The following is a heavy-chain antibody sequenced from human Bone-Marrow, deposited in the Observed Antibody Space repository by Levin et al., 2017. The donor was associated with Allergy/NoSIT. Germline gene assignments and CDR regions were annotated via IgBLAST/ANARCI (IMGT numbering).Heavy chain of an antibody. Sequence: SVKVSCRASGFTFSTSAMQWVRQARGQGLERRGWIVAGSGKTIYSQKFQGRGTITADLSTRTAYIELSSLRSEDTAVYYCVGGTRVWGQGTLITVSS. J-gene: IGHJ4*02. D-gene: IGHD5-24*01. CDR2: IVAGSGKT. V-gene: IGHV1-58*02. CDR3: VGGTRV. CDR1: GFTFSTSA.